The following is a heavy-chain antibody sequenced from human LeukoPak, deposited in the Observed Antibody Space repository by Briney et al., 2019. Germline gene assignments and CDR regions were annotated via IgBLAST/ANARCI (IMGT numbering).Heavy chain of an antibody. J-gene: IGHJ5*02. CDR2: IYYSGST. D-gene: IGHD2-2*01. CDR1: GGSISSYY. CDR3: ARGRCGTSCYAGNWFDP. Sequence: KPSETLSLTCTVSGGSISSYYWSWIRQPPGKGLEWIGYIYYSGSTNYNPSLKSRVTISVDTSKNQFSLKLSSVTAADTAVYYCARGRCGTSCYAGNWFDPWGQGTLVTVSS. V-gene: IGHV4-59*01.